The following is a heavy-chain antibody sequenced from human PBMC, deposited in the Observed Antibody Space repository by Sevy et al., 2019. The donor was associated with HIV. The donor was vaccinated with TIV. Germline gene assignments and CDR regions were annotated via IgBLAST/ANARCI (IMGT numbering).Heavy chain of an antibody. CDR2: IKEDGSGQ. V-gene: IGHV3-7*03. J-gene: IGHJ6*03. CDR1: VFTFSNYW. D-gene: IGHD3-3*01. CDR3: ARDLEGPIRFWYYYYMDV. Sequence: GGSLRLSCAASVFTFSNYWMSWVRQASGKGLEWVANIKEDGSGQYYVDSVQGRFTISRDNAKNSLSLQMSSLRAEDTAVYYCARDLEGPIRFWYYYYMDVWGKGTTVTVSS.